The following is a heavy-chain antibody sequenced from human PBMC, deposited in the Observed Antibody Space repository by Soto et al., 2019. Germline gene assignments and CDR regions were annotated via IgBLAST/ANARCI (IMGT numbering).Heavy chain of an antibody. CDR1: GYTFTSYG. Sequence: ASVKVSCKASGYTFTSYGISWVRQAPGQGLEWMGWISAYNGNTNYAQKLQGRVTMTTDTSTSTAYMELRSLRSDDTAVYYCARDLGYCSGGSCYFGGSWIDPWGQGTRVTVAS. CDR3: ARDLGYCSGGSCYFGGSWIDP. D-gene: IGHD2-15*01. CDR2: ISAYNGNT. J-gene: IGHJ5*02. V-gene: IGHV1-18*01.